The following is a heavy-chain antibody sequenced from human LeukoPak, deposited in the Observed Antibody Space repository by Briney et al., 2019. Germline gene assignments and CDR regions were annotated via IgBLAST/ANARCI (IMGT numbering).Heavy chain of an antibody. D-gene: IGHD3-22*01. J-gene: IGHJ4*02. Sequence: GASVKVSCKASGGTFSSYAISWVRQAPGQGLEWMGRIIPILGIANYAQKFQGRVTITAGKSTSTAYMELSSLRSEDTAVYYCARALNYYDSSGYYSMDYWGQGTLVTVSS. CDR1: GGTFSSYA. CDR2: IIPILGIA. CDR3: ARALNYYDSSGYYSMDY. V-gene: IGHV1-69*04.